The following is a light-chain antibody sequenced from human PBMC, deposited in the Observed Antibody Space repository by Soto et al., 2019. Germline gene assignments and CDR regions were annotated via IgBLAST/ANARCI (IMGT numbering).Light chain of an antibody. CDR2: AAS. CDR3: LQHNSYLPT. CDR1: QGISNY. J-gene: IGKJ5*01. Sequence: DIQMTQSPSAMSASVGDRVTITCRASQGISNYLAWFQQKPGKVPKRLIYAASSLQSGVPSRFSGSESGKKFTPTTSTLQPKVFATYSCLQHNSYLPTSGQGTRREIK. V-gene: IGKV1-17*03.